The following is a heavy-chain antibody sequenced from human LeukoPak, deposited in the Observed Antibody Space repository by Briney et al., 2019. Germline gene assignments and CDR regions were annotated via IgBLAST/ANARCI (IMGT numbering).Heavy chain of an antibody. CDR3: ARDRTPATRGFDI. V-gene: IGHV3-66*01. Sequence: GGSLRLSCAASGFTVSTNYMNWVRQAPGKGLEWVSVLFSGGSTYYADSVKGRFTISRDNSKNTVYLRMNSLRAEDTAVYYCARDRTPATRGFDIWGQGTMVTVSS. J-gene: IGHJ3*02. D-gene: IGHD1-26*01. CDR2: LFSGGST. CDR1: GFTVSTNY.